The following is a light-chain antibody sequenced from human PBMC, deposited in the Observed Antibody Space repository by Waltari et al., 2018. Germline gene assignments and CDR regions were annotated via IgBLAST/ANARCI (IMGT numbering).Light chain of an antibody. V-gene: IGLV2-14*03. Sequence: QSALTQPASVSGSPGQSITISCTGTSSDVGGYNSVSWYQDHPGQAPKVIIYDGSDRPSGLYERFSCSKSGNTASLTLSGLQAEDEADYYCSSQSSDNVVLFGGGTKLTVL. CDR3: SSQSSDNVVL. CDR1: SSDVGGYNS. J-gene: IGLJ2*01. CDR2: DGS.